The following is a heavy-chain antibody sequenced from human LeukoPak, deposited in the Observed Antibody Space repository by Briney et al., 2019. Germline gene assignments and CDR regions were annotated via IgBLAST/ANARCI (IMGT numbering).Heavy chain of an antibody. J-gene: IGHJ6*03. CDR3: ATSIAAPGYYYYYMDV. Sequence: GASVTVSCKASGYTFTGYYMHWVRQAPGQGLEWMGWINPNSGGTNYAQKFQGRVTMTRDTSISTAYMELSRLRSDDTAVYYCATSIAAPGYYYYYMDVWGKGTTVTVSS. D-gene: IGHD6-6*01. CDR2: INPNSGGT. V-gene: IGHV1-2*02. CDR1: GYTFTGYY.